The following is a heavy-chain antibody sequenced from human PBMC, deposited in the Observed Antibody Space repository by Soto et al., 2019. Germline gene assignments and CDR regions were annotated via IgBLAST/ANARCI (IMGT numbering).Heavy chain of an antibody. CDR2: IRSKANSYAT. J-gene: IGHJ6*02. Sequence: GGSLRLSCAAPGFTFSGSAVHWVRQASGKGLEWVGRIRSKANSYATAYAASVKGRFTISRDDSKNTAYLQMNSLKTEDTAVYYCTNTRQRGYYYYGMDVWGQGTTVTVSS. V-gene: IGHV3-73*01. CDR3: TNTRQRGYYYYGMDV. D-gene: IGHD6-25*01. CDR1: GFTFSGSA.